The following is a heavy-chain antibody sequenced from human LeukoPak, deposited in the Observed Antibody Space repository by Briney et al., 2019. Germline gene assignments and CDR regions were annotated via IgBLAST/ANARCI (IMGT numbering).Heavy chain of an antibody. CDR2: ISGSGGST. Sequence: PGGSLRLSCAASGFTFSSYAMSWVRQAPGKGLEWVSAISGSGGSTYYADSVKGRFTISRDNSKNTLYLQMNSLRAEDTAVYYCAKGLVNCGGDCYSGGTDVWGQGTTVTVSS. CDR3: AKGLVNCGGDCYSGGTDV. D-gene: IGHD2-21*02. J-gene: IGHJ6*02. V-gene: IGHV3-23*01. CDR1: GFTFSSYA.